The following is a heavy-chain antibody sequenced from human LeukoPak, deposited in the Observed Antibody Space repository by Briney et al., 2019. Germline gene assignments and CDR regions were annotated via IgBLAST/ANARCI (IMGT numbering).Heavy chain of an antibody. CDR1: GFTFSSYA. J-gene: IGHJ4*02. V-gene: IGHV3-30*04. CDR3: ARDGGSAYCGGGCYMDY. CDR2: ISYDGSNK. D-gene: IGHD2-21*02. Sequence: GGSLRLSCAASGFTFSSYAMHWVRQAPGKGLECVAVISYDGSNKYYADSVKGRFTISRDNSKNTLYLQMNSLRAEDTAVYYCARDGGSAYCGGGCYMDYWGQGTLVTVSS.